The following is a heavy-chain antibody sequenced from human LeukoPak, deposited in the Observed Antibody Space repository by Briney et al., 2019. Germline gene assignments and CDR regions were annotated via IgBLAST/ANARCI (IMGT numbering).Heavy chain of an antibody. J-gene: IGHJ4*02. CDR3: ARFETYYYASSGYYYFDY. CDR1: GFTFSSYW. CDR2: IKQDGSEK. D-gene: IGHD3-22*01. Sequence: SGGSLRLSCAASGFTFSSYWMSWVRQAPGKGLEWVANIKQDGSEKYYVDSVKGRFTISRDNAKNSLYLQMNSLRAEDTAVYYCARFETYYYASSGYYYFDYWGQGTLVTVSS. V-gene: IGHV3-7*01.